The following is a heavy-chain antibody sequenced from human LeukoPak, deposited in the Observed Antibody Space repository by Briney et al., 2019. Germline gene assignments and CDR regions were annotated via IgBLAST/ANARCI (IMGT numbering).Heavy chain of an antibody. D-gene: IGHD6-19*01. V-gene: IGHV3-7*03. Sequence: GGSLRLSCAASGFTFSDYWMSWVRQAPGKGLEWVANIKQDGSEKYYADSLKGRFTISRDNAKNSLYLQMNNLRAEDTAVYYCASGQGLGYWGQGTLVTVSS. CDR2: IKQDGSEK. CDR3: ASGQGLGY. J-gene: IGHJ4*02. CDR1: GFTFSDYW.